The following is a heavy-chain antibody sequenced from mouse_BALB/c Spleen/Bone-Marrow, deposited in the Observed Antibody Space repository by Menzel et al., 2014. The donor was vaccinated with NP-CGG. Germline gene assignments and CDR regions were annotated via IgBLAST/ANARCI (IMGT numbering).Heavy chain of an antibody. Sequence: QVQLQQSGAELVKPGASVKLSCKASGYTFTSYYMYWVKQRPGQGLEWFGEINPSNGGTNFNEKFKNKATLTVDKSSSTAYMQLSNLTSEDAAVYYWSRGRRDALDYWGQGTSVTVSS. V-gene: IGHV1S81*02. CDR2: INPSNGGT. J-gene: IGHJ4*01. CDR3: SRGRRDALDY. CDR1: GYTFTSYY.